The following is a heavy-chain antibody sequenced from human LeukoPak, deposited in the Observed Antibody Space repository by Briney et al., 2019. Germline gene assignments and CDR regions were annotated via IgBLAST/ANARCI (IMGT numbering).Heavy chain of an antibody. CDR1: GFTFSAYS. CDR3: ARDRRDLPCDY. J-gene: IGHJ4*02. Sequence: GESLRLSCAASGFTFSAYSMNWVRQAPGKGLEWVSGITSSSTYVYYADSVKGLFTISRDNAKNSLYLQMNSLRAEDTAVYYCARDRRDLPCDYWGQGTLVTVSS. V-gene: IGHV3-21*01. CDR2: ITSSSTYV.